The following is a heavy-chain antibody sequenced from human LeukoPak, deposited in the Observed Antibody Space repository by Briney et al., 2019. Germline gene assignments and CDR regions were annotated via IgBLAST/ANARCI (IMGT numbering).Heavy chain of an antibody. V-gene: IGHV3-53*01. CDR2: IYSAGST. CDR3: AKDLASNDY. Sequence: PGGSLRLSCAASGFTVSSNYMSWVRQAPGKGLEWVSIIYSAGSTFYADSVKGRFTISRDNSKNTLYLQMNSLRGEDTAVYYCAKDLASNDYWGQGTLVTVSS. D-gene: IGHD2-2*01. J-gene: IGHJ4*02. CDR1: GFTVSSNY.